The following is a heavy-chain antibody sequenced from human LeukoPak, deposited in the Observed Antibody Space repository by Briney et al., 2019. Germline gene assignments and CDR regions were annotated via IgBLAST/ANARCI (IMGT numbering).Heavy chain of an antibody. D-gene: IGHD6-6*01. CDR1: GFTFSSYA. Sequence: PGGSLRLSCAASGFTFSSYAVSWVRQAPGKGLEWVSSISGSGGSTYYADSVKGRFTISRDNSKNTLYLQMSSLRAEDTAVYYCAKTVDSSSFDHWGQGTLVTVSS. CDR2: ISGSGGST. CDR3: AKTVDSSSFDH. V-gene: IGHV3-23*01. J-gene: IGHJ4*02.